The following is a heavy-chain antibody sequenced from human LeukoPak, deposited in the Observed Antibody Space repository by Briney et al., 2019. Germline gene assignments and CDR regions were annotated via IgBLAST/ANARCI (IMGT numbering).Heavy chain of an antibody. D-gene: IGHD4-17*01. J-gene: IGHJ5*02. Sequence: ASVKVSCKASGYIFTSYGISWVRQAPGQGLEWMGWISAYNGNTNYAQKLQGRVTMTIDTSTSTAYMELRSLRSDDTAVYYCARDRDYGDYGGFDPWGQGTLVTVSS. CDR1: GYIFTSYG. CDR3: ARDRDYGDYGGFDP. CDR2: ISAYNGNT. V-gene: IGHV1-18*01.